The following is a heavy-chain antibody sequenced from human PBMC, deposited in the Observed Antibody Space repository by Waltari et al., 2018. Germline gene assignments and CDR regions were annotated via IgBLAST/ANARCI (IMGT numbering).Heavy chain of an antibody. CDR2: FDPEDGET. Sequence: VQLVQSGDEVKKPGASVKVSCKVSGCTLTDLSMHSVRQAPGKGLEWMGGFDPEDGETIYAQKFQGRVTMTEDTSTDTAYMELSSLRSEDTAVYYCATGGYSGYDLGYWGQGTLVTVSS. CDR3: ATGGYSGYDLGY. D-gene: IGHD5-12*01. CDR1: GCTLTDLS. V-gene: IGHV1-24*01. J-gene: IGHJ4*02.